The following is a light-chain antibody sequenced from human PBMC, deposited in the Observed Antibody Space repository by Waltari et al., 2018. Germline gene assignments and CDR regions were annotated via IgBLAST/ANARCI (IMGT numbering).Light chain of an antibody. CDR1: QTLTNN. Sequence: EIVMTQSPATLSVSPGERATLSCRASQTLTNNLACNQQKPGQAPRLLTYGASTRATGIPARFSGSGSGTQFTLTISSLQSEDFVVYYCQQYNNRPYTFGQGTKLEIK. V-gene: IGKV3-15*01. J-gene: IGKJ2*01. CDR2: GAS. CDR3: QQYNNRPYT.